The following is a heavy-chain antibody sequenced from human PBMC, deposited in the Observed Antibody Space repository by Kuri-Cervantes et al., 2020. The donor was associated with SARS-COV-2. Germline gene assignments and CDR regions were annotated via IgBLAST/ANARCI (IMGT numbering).Heavy chain of an antibody. CDR2: MNPNSGNT. CDR3: ATGPPYCSSTSCYTNWFDP. D-gene: IGHD2-2*02. CDR1: GYTFTSYD. Sequence: ASVKVSCKASGYTFTSYDINWVRQATGQGLEWMGWMNPNSGNTGYAQKFQGRVTITRNTSISTAYMELNSLRSEDTAVYYCATGPPYCSSTSCYTNWFDPWGQGTLVTVSS. V-gene: IGHV1-8*03. J-gene: IGHJ5*02.